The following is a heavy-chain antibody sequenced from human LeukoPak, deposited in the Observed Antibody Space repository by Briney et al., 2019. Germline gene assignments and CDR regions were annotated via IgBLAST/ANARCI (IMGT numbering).Heavy chain of an antibody. D-gene: IGHD3-9*01. Sequence: GGSVRLSCVASGCTFSKDAMRCVRQAPWKGLEWVSAITGSGTNRYYADSLKGRFTTSRDNSKNTVFLQMNSLRHEDTAIYYCVIWGDYDVLPGYYGPDYWGQGTLVTVAS. CDR2: ITGSGTNR. CDR3: VIWGDYDVLPGYYGPDY. CDR1: GCTFSKDA. J-gene: IGHJ4*02. V-gene: IGHV3-23*01.